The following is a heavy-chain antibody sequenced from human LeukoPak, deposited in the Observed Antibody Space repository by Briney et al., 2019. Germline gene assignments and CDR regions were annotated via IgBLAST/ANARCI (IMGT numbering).Heavy chain of an antibody. D-gene: IGHD1-26*01. CDR1: GGSITINNYY. CDR3: ARHGVGASTP. Sequence: SETLSLTCTVSGGSITINNYYWGWIRQPPGKGLEWIGIISYTGSTYYNPSLENRVTIFADTSKNEFFLRLGSVTAADTAVYYCARHGVGASTPWSQGTLVTVSS. J-gene: IGHJ5*02. V-gene: IGHV4-39*01. CDR2: ISYTGST.